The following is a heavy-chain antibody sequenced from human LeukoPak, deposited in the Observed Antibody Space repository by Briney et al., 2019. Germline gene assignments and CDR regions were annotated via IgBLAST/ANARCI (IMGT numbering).Heavy chain of an antibody. Sequence: PGGSLRLSCAASGSTFDDYAMHWVRQAPGKGQEWVSGISWNSGSIGYADSVKGRFTISRDNAKNSLYLQMNSLRAEDTALYYCAKDDFDYWGQGTLVTVSS. J-gene: IGHJ4*02. V-gene: IGHV3-9*01. CDR3: AKDDFDY. CDR1: GSTFDDYA. CDR2: ISWNSGSI.